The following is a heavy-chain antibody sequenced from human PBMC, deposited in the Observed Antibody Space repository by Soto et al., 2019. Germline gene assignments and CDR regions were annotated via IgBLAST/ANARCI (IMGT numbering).Heavy chain of an antibody. J-gene: IGHJ3*01. CDR3: ARQQYTVVTAFDV. Sequence: QVQLQESGPGLVKTSDTLSLTCTVSGGSITPYYWSWIRQPPGEGLEWIGYVSYSGKTGYNPSLKSRVSMSIDTSKNEFYLKLTSLTAADADTYYCARQQYTVVTAFDVWGQGTTVAVSS. CDR2: VSYSGKT. CDR1: GGSITPYY. D-gene: IGHD4-17*01. V-gene: IGHV4-59*07.